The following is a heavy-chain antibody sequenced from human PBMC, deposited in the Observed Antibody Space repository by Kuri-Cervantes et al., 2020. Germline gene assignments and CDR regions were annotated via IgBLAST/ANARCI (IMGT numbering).Heavy chain of an antibody. Sequence: GGSLRLSCAASGFTFSNYEMNWVRQAPGKGLEWVSYISSSGSTIYYADSVKGRFTISRDNAKNSLYLQMNSLRAEDTAVYYCARDSHYGWYGVDHWGQGTLVTVSS. CDR1: GFTFSNYE. CDR2: ISSSGSTI. J-gene: IGHJ4*02. D-gene: IGHD6-19*01. V-gene: IGHV3-48*03. CDR3: ARDSHYGWYGVDH.